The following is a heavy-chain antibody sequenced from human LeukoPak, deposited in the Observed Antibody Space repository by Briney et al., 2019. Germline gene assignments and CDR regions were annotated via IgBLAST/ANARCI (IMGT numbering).Heavy chain of an antibody. CDR1: RYTFTSYG. Sequence: ASVRVSCKASRYTFTSYGISWVRQAPGLGLEWMGWISAYNGNTNYAQKFQGRVTMTTDTSTSTAYMELRSLRSDDTAVYYCARQVDTTMALPDYWGQGTLVTVSS. J-gene: IGHJ4*02. D-gene: IGHD5-18*01. CDR3: ARQVDTTMALPDY. CDR2: ISAYNGNT. V-gene: IGHV1-18*01.